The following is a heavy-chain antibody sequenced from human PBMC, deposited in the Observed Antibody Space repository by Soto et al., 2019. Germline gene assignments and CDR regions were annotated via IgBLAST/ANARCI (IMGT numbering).Heavy chain of an antibody. Sequence: SETLSLTCTLSGGSLSSYYWSWIRQPPGKGLEWIGYIYYSGSTNYNPSLKSRVTISVDTSNNQFSLKLYSVTAADTAVYYCARSYCSSTSCYDAFDIWGQGTMVTVSS. CDR1: GGSLSSYY. V-gene: IGHV4-59*01. CDR2: IYYSGST. CDR3: ARSYCSSTSCYDAFDI. J-gene: IGHJ3*02. D-gene: IGHD2-2*01.